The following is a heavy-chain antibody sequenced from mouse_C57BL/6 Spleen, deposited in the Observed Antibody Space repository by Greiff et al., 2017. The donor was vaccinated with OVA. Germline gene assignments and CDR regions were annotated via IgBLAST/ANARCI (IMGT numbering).Heavy chain of an antibody. CDR2: ISSGSSTI. CDR3: ANLGRSYAMDY. V-gene: IGHV5-17*01. D-gene: IGHD4-1*01. CDR1: GFTFSDYG. J-gene: IGHJ4*01. Sequence: EVNVVESGGGLVKPGGSLKLSCAASGFTFSDYGMHWVRQAPEKGLEWVAYISSGSSTIYYADTVKGRFTISRDNAKNTLFLQMTSLRSEDTAMYYCANLGRSYAMDYWGQGTSVTVSS.